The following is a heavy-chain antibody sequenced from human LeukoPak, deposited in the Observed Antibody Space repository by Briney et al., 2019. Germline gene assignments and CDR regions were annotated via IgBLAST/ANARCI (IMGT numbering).Heavy chain of an antibody. D-gene: IGHD1-26*01. CDR2: ISGSGGST. V-gene: IGHV3-23*01. CDR1: GFTFSTYA. J-gene: IGHJ4*02. CDR3: AKDTSRGSYLRGFDY. Sequence: GGSLRLSCVASGFTFSTYAMSWVRQAPGKGLEWVSAISGSGGSTYYADSVKGRFTISRDNSKNTLYLQMNSLRAEDTAVYYCAKDTSRGSYLRGFDYWGQGTLVTVSS.